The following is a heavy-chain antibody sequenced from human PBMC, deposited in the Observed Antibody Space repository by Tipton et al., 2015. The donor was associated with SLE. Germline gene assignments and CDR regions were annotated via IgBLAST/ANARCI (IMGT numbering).Heavy chain of an antibody. Sequence: TLSLTCAVSGDSISSSIWWIWVRQPPGKGLEWIGEIYHSGSTNYNPSLKSRVTISVDTSKNQFSLRLSSVTAADTAVYYCARDLTGANWFDPWGQGTLVTVSS. CDR2: IYHSGST. CDR3: ARDLTGANWFDP. V-gene: IGHV4-4*02. CDR1: GDSISSSIW. D-gene: IGHD1-14*01. J-gene: IGHJ5*02.